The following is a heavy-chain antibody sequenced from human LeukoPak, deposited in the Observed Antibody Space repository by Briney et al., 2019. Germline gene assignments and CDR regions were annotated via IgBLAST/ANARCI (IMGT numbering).Heavy chain of an antibody. CDR2: IYTSGST. CDR3: ARDYYDSSGYYWWYFDY. D-gene: IGHD3-22*01. J-gene: IGHJ4*02. CDR1: GGSISSYY. Sequence: PSETLSLTRTVSGGSISSYYWSWIRQPAGKGLEWIGRIYTSGSTNYNPSLKSRVTMSVDTSKNQFSLKLSSVTAADTAVYYCARDYYDSSGYYWWYFDYWGQGTLVTVSS. V-gene: IGHV4-4*07.